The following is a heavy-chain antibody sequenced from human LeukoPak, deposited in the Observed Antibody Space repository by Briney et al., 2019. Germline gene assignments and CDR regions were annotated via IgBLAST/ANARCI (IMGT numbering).Heavy chain of an antibody. CDR3: AKDRVSGYYYVSFGFDY. D-gene: IGHD3-22*01. Sequence: GGSLRLACAASGFTFSSYGMHWVRQAPGKGLEWVAFIRYDGSNKYYADSVKGRFTISRDNSKNTLYLQMNSLRAEDTAVYYCAKDRVSGYYYVSFGFDYWGQGTLVTVSS. CDR1: GFTFSSYG. V-gene: IGHV3-30*02. CDR2: IRYDGSNK. J-gene: IGHJ4*02.